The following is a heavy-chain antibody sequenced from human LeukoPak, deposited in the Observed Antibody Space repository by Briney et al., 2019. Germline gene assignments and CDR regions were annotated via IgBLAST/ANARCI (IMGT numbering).Heavy chain of an antibody. CDR3: ARAPNYGSGNYYDY. CDR2: INWNGDST. D-gene: IGHD3-10*01. J-gene: IGHJ4*02. V-gene: IGHV3-20*04. Sequence: GGSLRLSCAASGFSFDDYGMSWVRQTPGKGLEWVSGINWNGDSTRYADSVKGRLTISRDNAKNSLYLQMNSLRAEDTALYYCARAPNYGSGNYYDYWGQGTLVTVSS. CDR1: GFSFDDYG.